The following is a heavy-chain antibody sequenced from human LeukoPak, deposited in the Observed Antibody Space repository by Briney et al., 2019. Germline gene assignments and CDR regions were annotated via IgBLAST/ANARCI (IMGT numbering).Heavy chain of an antibody. V-gene: IGHV1-2*02. D-gene: IGHD2-2*01. CDR3: ASWGAQLLSLGNGDY. CDR2: INPNSGGT. CDR1: GYSFTGYY. Sequence: ASVKVSCKASGYSFTGYYMHWVRQAPGQGLEWMGWINPNSGGTNYAQKFQGRVTMTRDTSISTAYMELSRLRSDDTAVYYCASWGAQLLSLGNGDYWGQGTLVTVSS. J-gene: IGHJ4*02.